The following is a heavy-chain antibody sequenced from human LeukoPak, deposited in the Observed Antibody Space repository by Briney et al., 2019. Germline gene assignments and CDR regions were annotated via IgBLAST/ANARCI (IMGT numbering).Heavy chain of an antibody. CDR3: AKVSYYGSGSFIFSC. CDR1: GFTFSNYA. V-gene: IGHV3-23*01. J-gene: IGHJ4*02. CDR2: IRDSGAST. D-gene: IGHD3-10*01. Sequence: PGGVLRLSCAASGFTFSNYAMTSVRQAPGKGLEWVSHIRDSGASTYYADSVKGRFTISKDNSKNTLFLQMNSLGAEDTAIYYCAKVSYYGSGSFIFSCWGQGILVTV.